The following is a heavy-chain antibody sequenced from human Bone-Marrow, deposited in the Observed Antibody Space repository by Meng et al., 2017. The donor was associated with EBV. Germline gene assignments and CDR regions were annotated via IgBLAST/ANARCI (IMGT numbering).Heavy chain of an antibody. CDR1: GFTFSSYS. CDR3: ARGGSSFYDY. V-gene: IGHV3-21*01. D-gene: IGHD6-6*01. Sequence: EVQLVESGGXLVKPGXSSRLSCAASGFTFSSYSMNWVRQAPGKGLEWVSSISSSSSYINYADSVKGRFTISRDNAKNSLYLQMNSLRAEDTAVYYCARGGSSFYDYWGQGTLVTVSS. J-gene: IGHJ4*02. CDR2: ISSSSSYI.